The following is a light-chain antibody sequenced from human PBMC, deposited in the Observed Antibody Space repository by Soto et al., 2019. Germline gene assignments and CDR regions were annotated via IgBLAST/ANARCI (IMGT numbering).Light chain of an antibody. CDR2: ATS. Sequence: EIPMTHSPSSLSASVGDRVNITCRASQTVSSYLNWYQQKPGTXPXXLIYATSNLQSGVPSRFSGRGFGTDFTLTISSLQPEDFATYYCQQSFTTPSFGQGTRLEIK. CDR1: QTVSSY. J-gene: IGKJ5*01. CDR3: QQSFTTPS. V-gene: IGKV1-39*01.